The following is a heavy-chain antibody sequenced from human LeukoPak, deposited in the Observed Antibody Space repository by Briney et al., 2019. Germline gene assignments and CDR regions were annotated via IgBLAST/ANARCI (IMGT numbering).Heavy chain of an antibody. CDR2: ISGSGGSP. Sequence: PGGSLRLSCAASGFTFSSYAMSWVRQAPGKGLEWVSAISGSGGSPYYADSVKGRFTISRDNAKNSLYLQMNSLRAEDTALYYCAKDIGAGSWLTARPLYYHYSGMDVWGQGTTVTVSS. D-gene: IGHD3-10*01. J-gene: IGHJ6*02. V-gene: IGHV3-23*01. CDR3: AKDIGAGSWLTARPLYYHYSGMDV. CDR1: GFTFSSYA.